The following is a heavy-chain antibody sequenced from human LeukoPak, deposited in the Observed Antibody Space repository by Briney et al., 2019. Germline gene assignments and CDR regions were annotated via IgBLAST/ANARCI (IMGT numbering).Heavy chain of an antibody. D-gene: IGHD4-17*01. Sequence: SETLSLTCTVSGGSISSSSYYWGWIRQPPGKGLEWIGSIYSSGSTYYNPSLKSRITISVDTSKNQFSLKLSSVTAADTAVYYCARLPTVTFFDYWGQGTLVTVSS. J-gene: IGHJ4*02. CDR3: ARLPTVTFFDY. V-gene: IGHV4-39*01. CDR1: GGSISSSSYY. CDR2: IYSSGST.